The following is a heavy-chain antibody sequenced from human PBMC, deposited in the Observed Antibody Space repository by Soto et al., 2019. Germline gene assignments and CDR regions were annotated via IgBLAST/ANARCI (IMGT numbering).Heavy chain of an antibody. D-gene: IGHD6-13*01. CDR1: GGSISSSNW. J-gene: IGHJ4*02. CDR2: IYYSGST. V-gene: IGHV4-4*02. CDR3: ARGRNLEYSSLVFEY. Sequence: QVQLQESGPGLVKPSGTLSLTCAVSGGSISSSNWWSWVRQPPGKGLEWIGEIYYSGSTNYNSSLKSRVTISVDKSKNPFSLQLRSVTAADTAVYYCARGRNLEYSSLVFEYWGQGTLVTVSS.